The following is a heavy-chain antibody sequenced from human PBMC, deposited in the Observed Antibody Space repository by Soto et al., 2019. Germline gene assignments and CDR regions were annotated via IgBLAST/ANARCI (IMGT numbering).Heavy chain of an antibody. J-gene: IGHJ6*02. V-gene: IGHV3-48*03. CDR1: GFTFSSYE. CDR3: SLIAARPFYYYGMDV. Sequence: AGGSLRLSCAASGFTFSSYEMNWVRQAPGKGLEWVSYISSSGSTIYYADSVKGRFTISRDNAKNSLYLQMNSLRAEDTAVYYCSLIAARPFYYYGMDVWGQGTTVTVSS. CDR2: ISSSGSTI. D-gene: IGHD6-6*01.